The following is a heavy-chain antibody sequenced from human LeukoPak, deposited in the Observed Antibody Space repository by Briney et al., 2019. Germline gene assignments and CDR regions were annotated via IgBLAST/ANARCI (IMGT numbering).Heavy chain of an antibody. CDR1: GGTFSSYA. CDR2: SIPIFGTA. Sequence: VASVKVSCKASGGTFSSYAISWVRQAPGQGLEWMGGSIPIFGTANYAQKFQGRVTITTDESTSTAYMELSSLRSEDTAVYYCARGGIAAAGYAIDYWGQGTLVTVSS. J-gene: IGHJ4*02. D-gene: IGHD6-13*01. V-gene: IGHV1-69*05. CDR3: ARGGIAAAGYAIDY.